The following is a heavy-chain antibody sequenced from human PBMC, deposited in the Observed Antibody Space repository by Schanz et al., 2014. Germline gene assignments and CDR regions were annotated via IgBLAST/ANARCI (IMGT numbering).Heavy chain of an antibody. CDR2: IKSDGSST. Sequence: MQLVESGGGLVKPGGSLRLSCAASGFSFSSYAMGWVRQARGKGLVWVSRIKSDGSSTSYADSVKGRFTVSRDNSKNTLYLQLNSLRAEDTAVYYCARDFHGYGPHLDYWGQGSLVTVSS. D-gene: IGHD5-12*01. J-gene: IGHJ4*02. CDR3: ARDFHGYGPHLDY. V-gene: IGHV3-23*04. CDR1: GFSFSSYA.